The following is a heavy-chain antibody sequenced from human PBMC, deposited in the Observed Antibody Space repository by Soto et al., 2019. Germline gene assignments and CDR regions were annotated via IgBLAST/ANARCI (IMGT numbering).Heavy chain of an antibody. CDR1: GGTFSSYA. CDR3: AREYYYDSSGYHGAAFDI. CDR2: IIPIFGTA. J-gene: IGHJ3*02. D-gene: IGHD3-22*01. Sequence: SVKVSCKASGGTFSSYAISWVRQAPGQGLEWMGGIIPIFGTANYAQKFQGRVTITADESTSTAYMELRSLRSEDTAVYYCAREYYYDSSGYHGAAFDIWGQGTMVTVSS. V-gene: IGHV1-69*13.